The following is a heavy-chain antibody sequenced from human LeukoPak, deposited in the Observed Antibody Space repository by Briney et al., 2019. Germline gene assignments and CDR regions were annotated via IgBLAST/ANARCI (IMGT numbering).Heavy chain of an antibody. V-gene: IGHV3-7*01. Sequence: PSETLSLTCAVSGGSISSSNWWSWVRQAPGKGLEWVANIKQDGSEKYYVDSVKGRFTISRDNAKNSLYLQMNSLRAEDTAVYYCAKDRPSYSSSWYYFDYWGQGTLVTVSS. J-gene: IGHJ4*02. CDR2: IKQDGSEK. CDR3: AKDRPSYSSSWYYFDY. D-gene: IGHD6-13*01. CDR1: GGSISSSNW.